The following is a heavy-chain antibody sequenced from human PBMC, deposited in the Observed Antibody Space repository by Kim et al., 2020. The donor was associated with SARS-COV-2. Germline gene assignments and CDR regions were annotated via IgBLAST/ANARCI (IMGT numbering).Heavy chain of an antibody. J-gene: IGHJ4*02. V-gene: IGHV1-46*01. Sequence: TTYAQKFWGRVTVTRDTSQSTLYMELTSLRSEDTAVYYCAREGESLKHFDYWGQGTLVTVSS. D-gene: IGHD3-16*01. CDR3: AREGESLKHFDY. CDR2: T.